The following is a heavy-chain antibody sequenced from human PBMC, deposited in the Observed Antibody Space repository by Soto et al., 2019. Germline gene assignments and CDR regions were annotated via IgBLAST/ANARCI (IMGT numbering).Heavy chain of an antibody. CDR2: ISSSSSYI. CDR1: GFTFSSYS. J-gene: IGHJ5*02. V-gene: IGHV3-21*01. Sequence: GGSLRLSCAASGFTFSSYSMNWVRQAPGKGLEWVSSISSSSSYIYYADSVKGRFTISRDNAKNSLYLQMNSLRAEDTAVYYCARGSQWFGELLSWFDPWGQGTLVTVSS. CDR3: ARGSQWFGELLSWFDP. D-gene: IGHD3-10*01.